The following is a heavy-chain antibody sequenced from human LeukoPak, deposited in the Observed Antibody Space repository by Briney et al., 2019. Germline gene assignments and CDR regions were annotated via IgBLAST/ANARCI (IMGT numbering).Heavy chain of an antibody. Sequence: GGSLTLPCAPSGFTFNIYWIHWVRQAPGKGLVWVSRINSDGSSAIYADSVKGRFTISRDNAKNTLYLQMTSLRAEDTAVYECFDMTTFDYWGQGTLVTVSS. D-gene: IGHD4-17*01. V-gene: IGHV3-74*01. CDR3: FDMTTFDY. J-gene: IGHJ4*02. CDR1: GFTFNIYW. CDR2: INSDGSSA.